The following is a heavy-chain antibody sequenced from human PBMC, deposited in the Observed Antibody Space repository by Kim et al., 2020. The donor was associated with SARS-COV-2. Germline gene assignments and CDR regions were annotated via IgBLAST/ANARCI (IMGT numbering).Heavy chain of an antibody. V-gene: IGHV1-2*06. CDR1: GYTFTGYY. D-gene: IGHD3-16*01. Sequence: ASVKVSCKASGYTFTGYYMHWVRQAPGQGLEWMGRINPNSGGTNYGQKFQGRVTMTRDTSISTAYMELSSLRSDDTAVYYCARDEGAEDGIHWGQGTLVTVSS. J-gene: IGHJ4*02. CDR2: INPNSGGT. CDR3: ARDEGAEDGIH.